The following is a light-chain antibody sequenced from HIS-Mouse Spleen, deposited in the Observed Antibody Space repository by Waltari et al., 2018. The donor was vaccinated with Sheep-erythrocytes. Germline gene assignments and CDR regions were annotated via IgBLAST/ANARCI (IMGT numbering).Light chain of an antibody. CDR2: DVS. CDR1: SSDVGGFNY. Sequence: QSALTQPRSVSGSPGQSVTISCTGTSSDVGGFNYVPWYQQHHGKAPKLMIYDVSKRPSGVPDRFSGSKSGNTASLTISGLQAEDEADYYCCSYAGSYNHVFATGTKVTVL. V-gene: IGLV2-11*01. CDR3: CSYAGSYNHV. J-gene: IGLJ1*01.